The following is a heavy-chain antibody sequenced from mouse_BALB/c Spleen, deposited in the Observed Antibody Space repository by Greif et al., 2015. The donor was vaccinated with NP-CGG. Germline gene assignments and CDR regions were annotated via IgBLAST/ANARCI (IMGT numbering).Heavy chain of an antibody. D-gene: IGHD2-3*01. CDR2: IDPSDSET. J-gene: IGHJ4*01. Sequence: VQLQESGAELVKPGAPVKLSCKASGYTFTSYWMNWVKQRPGRGLEWIGRIDPSDSETHYNQKFKDKATLTVDKPSSTAYIQLSSLTSEDSAVYYCARDGYYDYYAMDYWGQGTSVTVSS. CDR1: GYTFTSYW. CDR3: ARDGYYDYYAMDY. V-gene: IGHV1-69*02.